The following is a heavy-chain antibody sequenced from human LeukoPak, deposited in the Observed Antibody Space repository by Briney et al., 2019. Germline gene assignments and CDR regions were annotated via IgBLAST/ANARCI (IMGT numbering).Heavy chain of an antibody. J-gene: IGHJ6*02. Sequence: GGSLRLSCAASGFTFTTYGMNWVRQAPGKGLEWVSSISSSSSYIYYADSVKGRFTISRDNAKNSLYLQMNSLRAEDTAVYYCARGPISYYYDSYGMDVWGQGTTVTVSS. CDR3: ARGPISYYYDSYGMDV. V-gene: IGHV3-21*04. CDR1: GFTFTTYG. D-gene: IGHD3-22*01. CDR2: ISSSSSYI.